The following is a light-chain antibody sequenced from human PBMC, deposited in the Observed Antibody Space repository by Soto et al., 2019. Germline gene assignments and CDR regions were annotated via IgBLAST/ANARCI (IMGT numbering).Light chain of an antibody. Sequence: EVVLTQSPGTLSLSPGERATLSCRANLSINKNSLAWYQQKPGQAPRLRIYAASSRATGIPDRFSGGGSGTDFTLTIGRLEPEDFAVYYCQQYGSAPRTFGQGTKVEVK. CDR2: AAS. CDR1: LSINKNS. V-gene: IGKV3-20*01. CDR3: QQYGSAPRT. J-gene: IGKJ1*01.